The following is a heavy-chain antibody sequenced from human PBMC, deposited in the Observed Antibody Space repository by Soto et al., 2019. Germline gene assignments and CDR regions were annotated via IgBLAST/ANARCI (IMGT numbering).Heavy chain of an antibody. CDR3: ARDAPSGNYKVLDFDY. Sequence: GGSLRLSCAVSGFTFSFFGMHWVRQAPGKGLEWVAVIWHNGSEKYYTDSVKGRFTISRDNSKNTLYLHMNSLRAEDTAFYYCARDAPSGNYKVLDFDYWGQGTLVTVSS. CDR1: GFTFSFFG. J-gene: IGHJ4*02. CDR2: IWHNGSEK. V-gene: IGHV3-33*01. D-gene: IGHD1-26*01.